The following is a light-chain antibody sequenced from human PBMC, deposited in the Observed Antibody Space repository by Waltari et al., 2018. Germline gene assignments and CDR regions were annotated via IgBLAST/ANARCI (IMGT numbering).Light chain of an antibody. Sequence: DIQMTQSPSTLSGSVGDRVTITCRASQSISSWLAWYQQKPGKAPKLLIYKASSLESGVPSRFSGSGSGKEFTLTISSLQPDDFATFYCQQYNTFSWTFGQGTRVEIK. CDR3: QQYNTFSWT. CDR2: KAS. CDR1: QSISSW. V-gene: IGKV1-5*03. J-gene: IGKJ1*01.